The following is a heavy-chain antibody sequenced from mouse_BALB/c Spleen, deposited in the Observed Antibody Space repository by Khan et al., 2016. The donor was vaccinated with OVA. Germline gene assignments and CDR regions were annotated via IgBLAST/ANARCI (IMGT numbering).Heavy chain of an antibody. CDR3: ARGWLVKVDY. V-gene: IGHV3-6*02. D-gene: IGHD2-3*01. J-gene: IGHJ2*01. CDR1: GYSITSGYY. Sequence: DVQLQESGPGLVKPSQSLSLTCSVTGYSITSGYYWNWIRQFPGNKMEWMGYISYDGSNNYNPSLKNRISITRDPSKNQFFLKLNSVTTEDTATYYCARGWLVKVDYWGQGTTLTVSS. CDR2: ISYDGSN.